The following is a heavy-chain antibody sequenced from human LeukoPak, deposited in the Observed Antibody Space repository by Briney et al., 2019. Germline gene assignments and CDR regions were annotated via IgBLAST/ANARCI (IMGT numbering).Heavy chain of an antibody. V-gene: IGHV1-18*01. J-gene: IGHJ6*02. Sequence: VASVKVSCKASGYTFTNYGFTRVRRAPGQGLEWMGWISVSHGNTIYAQKLQGRVTITADESTSTAYMELSSLRSEDTAVYYCARGSEDIVVVPAARMLNGSPKNYYYYGMDVWGQGTTVTVSS. CDR3: ARGSEDIVVVPAARMLNGSPKNYYYYGMDV. CDR1: GYTFTNYG. D-gene: IGHD2-2*01. CDR2: ISVSHGNT.